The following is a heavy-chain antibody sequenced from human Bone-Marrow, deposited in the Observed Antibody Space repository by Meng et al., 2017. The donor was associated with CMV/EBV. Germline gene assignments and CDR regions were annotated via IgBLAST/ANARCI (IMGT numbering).Heavy chain of an antibody. V-gene: IGHV3-23*01. Sequence: GESLKISCAASGFTFSSYAMSWVRQAPGKGLEWVSAITGSGGSTYYADSVKGRFTISRDNSKNTLYLQMNSLRAEDTAVYYCANKYHGYYGMDVWGQGTTVTGSS. D-gene: IGHD2-2*01. CDR1: GFTFSSYA. CDR2: ITGSGGST. J-gene: IGHJ6*01. CDR3: ANKYHGYYGMDV.